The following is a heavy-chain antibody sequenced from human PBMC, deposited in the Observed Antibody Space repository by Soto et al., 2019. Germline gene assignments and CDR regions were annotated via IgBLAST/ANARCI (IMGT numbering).Heavy chain of an antibody. CDR1: GYTLTELS. CDR2: FDPEDGET. CDR3: ATRRYYYDSSRTTFDY. D-gene: IGHD3-22*01. J-gene: IGHJ4*02. V-gene: IGHV1-24*01. Sequence: ASVKVSCKVSGYTLTELSMHWVRQAPGKGLEWMGGFDPEDGETIYAQKFQGRVTMTEDTSTDTAYMELSSLRSEDTAVYYCATRRYYYDSSRTTFDYWGQGTLVTVSS.